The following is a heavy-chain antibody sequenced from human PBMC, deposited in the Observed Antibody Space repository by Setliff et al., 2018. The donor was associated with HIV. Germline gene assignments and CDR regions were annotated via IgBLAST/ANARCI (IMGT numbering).Heavy chain of an antibody. J-gene: IGHJ4*02. Sequence: ASVKVSCKASGYTFTDYYMHWVQQAPGKGLEWMGRVDPEDGETIYAQKFQGRVTITTDESTTTAYMELSSLRSEDTALYYCAGSILTGYYTFGADYWGQGTLVTVSS. CDR3: AGSILTGYYTFGADY. CDR2: VDPEDGET. CDR1: GYTFTDYY. V-gene: IGHV1-69-2*01. D-gene: IGHD3-9*01.